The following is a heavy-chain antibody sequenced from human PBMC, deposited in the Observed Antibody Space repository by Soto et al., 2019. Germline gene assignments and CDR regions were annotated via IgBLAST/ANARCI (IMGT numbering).Heavy chain of an antibody. J-gene: IGHJ6*02. D-gene: IGHD6-25*01. CDR2: MNPNSGNT. V-gene: IGHV1-8*01. CDR1: GYTFTSYD. Sequence: GASVKVSCKASGYTFTSYDINWVRQATGQGLEWMGWMNPNSGNTGYAQKFQGRVTMTRNTSISTAYMELSSLRSEDTAVYYCARRPANYYYYYGMDVWGQGTTVNVSS. CDR3: ARRPANYYYYYGMDV.